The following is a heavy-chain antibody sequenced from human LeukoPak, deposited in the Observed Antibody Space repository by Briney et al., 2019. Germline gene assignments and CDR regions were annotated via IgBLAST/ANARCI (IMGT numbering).Heavy chain of an antibody. V-gene: IGHV1-24*01. CDR3: ATVHSILYYYGMDV. J-gene: IGHJ6*02. D-gene: IGHD2/OR15-2a*01. CDR1: GYTLTELS. CDR2: FDPEDGET. Sequence: ASVKVSCKVSGYTLTELSMHWVRQAHGKGLEWMGGFDPEDGETIYAQKFQGRVTMTEDTSTDTAYMELSSLRSEDTAVYYCATVHSILYYYGMDVWGQGTTVTVSS.